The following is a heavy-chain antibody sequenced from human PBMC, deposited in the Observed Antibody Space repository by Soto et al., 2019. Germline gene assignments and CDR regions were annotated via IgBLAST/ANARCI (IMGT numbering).Heavy chain of an antibody. D-gene: IGHD7-27*01. J-gene: IGHJ2*01. V-gene: IGHV3-7*01. CDR1: GFTFSNFW. CDR2: IKQDESEK. CDR3: AKIDQLGIGLWYFDL. Sequence: EVQLVESGGGLVQPGGSPRLSCVASGFTFSNFWMTWVRQAPGKGLEWVANIKQDESEKYYLDSVEGRFTVSRDNAKNSLFLQMDSLRVEDTAVYYCAKIDQLGIGLWYFDLWGRGTLVTVSS.